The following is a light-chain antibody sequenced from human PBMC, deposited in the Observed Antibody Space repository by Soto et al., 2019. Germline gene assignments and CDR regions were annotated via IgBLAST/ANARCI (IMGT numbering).Light chain of an antibody. J-gene: IGKJ2*01. V-gene: IGKV3-20*01. Sequence: EIVLAQSPGTLSLSPGERATISCRASQSVSSNYLAWYQQTPGQAPRLLIYDASIRTAGIPERFSGSGSGTDFTLYISRLEPEDVAVYYCQQYGNSPFTFGQGTNLEIK. CDR2: DAS. CDR1: QSVSSNY. CDR3: QQYGNSPFT.